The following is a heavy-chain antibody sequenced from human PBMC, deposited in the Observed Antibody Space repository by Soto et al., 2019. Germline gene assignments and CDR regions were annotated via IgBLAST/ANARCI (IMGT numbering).Heavy chain of an antibody. D-gene: IGHD2-21*02. Sequence: QVQLVQSGAEVKKPGASVKVSCKASGYTFTSYAMHWVRQAPGQRLEWMGWINAGNGNTKYSQKFQGRVPITRDTSASTAYMELSSLRSEDTAVYYCARVVVVTADYYYYGMDVWGQGTTVTVSS. J-gene: IGHJ6*02. V-gene: IGHV1-3*01. CDR1: GYTFTSYA. CDR3: ARVVVVTADYYYYGMDV. CDR2: INAGNGNT.